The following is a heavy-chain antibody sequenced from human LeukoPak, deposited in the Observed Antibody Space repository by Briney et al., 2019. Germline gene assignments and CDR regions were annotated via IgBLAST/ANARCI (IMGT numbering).Heavy chain of an antibody. J-gene: IGHJ2*01. CDR2: INPNSGGT. CDR3: AGEMVRGVYWYFDL. D-gene: IGHD3-10*01. CDR1: GYTFTGYY. V-gene: IGHV1-2*06. Sequence: ASVKVSCKASGYTFTGYYMHWVRQAPGQGLEWMGRINPNSGGTNYAQKFQGRVTMTRDTSISTAYMELSRLRSDDTAVYYCAGEMVRGVYWYFDLWGCGTLVTVSS.